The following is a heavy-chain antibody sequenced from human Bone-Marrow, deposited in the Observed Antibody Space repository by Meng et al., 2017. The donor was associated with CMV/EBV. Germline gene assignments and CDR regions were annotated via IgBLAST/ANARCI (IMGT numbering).Heavy chain of an antibody. Sequence: SETLSLTCAVYGGSFNNYYWNWIRQPPGKGLEWIGEINPGGIPNYNPSLKSRVTISVDLSKNHFSLKLSSVIAADTALYYCVARAFDIWGQGTMVTVSS. CDR1: GGSFNNYY. CDR2: INPGGIP. V-gene: IGHV4-34*01. J-gene: IGHJ3*02. CDR3: VARAFDI.